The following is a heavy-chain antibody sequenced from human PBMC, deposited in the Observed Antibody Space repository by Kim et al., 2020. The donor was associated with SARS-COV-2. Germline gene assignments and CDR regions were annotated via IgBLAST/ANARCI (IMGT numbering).Heavy chain of an antibody. V-gene: IGHV1-3*01. Sequence: YSQKFQGRVTITRDTSASKAYMELSSLRSEDTAVYYCASGNCSSTSCYDYWGQGTLVTVSS. J-gene: IGHJ4*02. CDR3: ASGNCSSTSCYDY. D-gene: IGHD2-2*01.